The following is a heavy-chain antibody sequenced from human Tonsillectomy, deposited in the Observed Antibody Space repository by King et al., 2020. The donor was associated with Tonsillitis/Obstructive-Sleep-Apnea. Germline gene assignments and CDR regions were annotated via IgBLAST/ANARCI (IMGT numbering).Heavy chain of an antibody. Sequence: QLVPSGAEVKKPGASVKVSCKASGYTFTSYDINWVRQATGQGLEWMGWMNPNSGNTGYAQKFQGRVTMTRNTSISTAYMELSSLRSEDTAVYYCTTSKFGYSSSWYWAHWGQGTLVTVSS. CDR3: TTSKFGYSSSWYWAH. J-gene: IGHJ4*02. CDR2: MNPNSGNT. D-gene: IGHD6-13*01. V-gene: IGHV1-8*01. CDR1: GYTFTSYD.